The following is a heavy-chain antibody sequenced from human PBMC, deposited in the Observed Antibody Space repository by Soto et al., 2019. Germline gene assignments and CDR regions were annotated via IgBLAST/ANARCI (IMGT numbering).Heavy chain of an antibody. J-gene: IGHJ4*02. CDR3: ARIKQWLVPALFCY. V-gene: IGHV3-7*01. CDR2: IKQDGSEK. CDR1: GFTFSSYW. D-gene: IGHD6-19*01. Sequence: EVQLVESGGGLVQPGGSLRLSCAASGFTFSSYWMSWVRQAPGKGLEWVANIKQDGSEKYYVDSVKGRFTISRDNAKNSLYLQMNSLRAEDTAVYYCARIKQWLVPALFCYWGQGTLVTVSS.